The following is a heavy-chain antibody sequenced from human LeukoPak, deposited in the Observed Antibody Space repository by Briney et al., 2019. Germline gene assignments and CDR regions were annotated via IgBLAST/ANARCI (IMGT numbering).Heavy chain of an antibody. CDR2: IYSGGST. D-gene: IGHD3-22*01. J-gene: IGHJ3*02. CDR3: ARGTGSITMIVVATPWAFDI. V-gene: IGHV3-66*01. CDR1: GFTVSSNY. Sequence: GGPLRLSCAASGFTVSSNYMSWVRQAPGKGLEGVSVIYSGGSTYYADPVKGRFTISRDNSKNTLYLQMNSLRAEDTAVYYCARGTGSITMIVVATPWAFDIWGQGTMVTVSS.